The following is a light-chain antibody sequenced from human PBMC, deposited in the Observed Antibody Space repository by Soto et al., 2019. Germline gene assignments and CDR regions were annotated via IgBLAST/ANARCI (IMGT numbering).Light chain of an antibody. J-gene: IGKJ1*01. V-gene: IGKV3-11*01. CDR3: QPRSNWPRT. CDR1: QSVSSY. Sequence: EIVLTQSPATLSLSPGEKATLSCRASQSVSSYLAWYQQKPGQAPRLLIYDASNRATGIPARFSGSGSGTDFTLTISSLGPEDFAFYYCQPRSNWPRTFGQGTKVEVK. CDR2: DAS.